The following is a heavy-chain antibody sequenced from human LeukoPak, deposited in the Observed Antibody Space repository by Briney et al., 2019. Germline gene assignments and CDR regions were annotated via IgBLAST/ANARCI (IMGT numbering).Heavy chain of an antibody. D-gene: IGHD3-22*01. Sequence: GGSLRLSCAASGFTFSGYAMSWVRQAPGKGLEWVSAISGSGGSTYYADSVKGRFTISRDNSKNTLYLQMNSLRAEDTAVYYCAKGDYYDSSGIDYWGQGTLVTVSS. J-gene: IGHJ4*02. V-gene: IGHV3-23*01. CDR1: GFTFSGYA. CDR3: AKGDYYDSSGIDY. CDR2: ISGSGGST.